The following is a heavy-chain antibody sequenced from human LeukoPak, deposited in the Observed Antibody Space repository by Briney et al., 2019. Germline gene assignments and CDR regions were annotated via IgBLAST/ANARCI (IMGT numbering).Heavy chain of an antibody. CDR3: ARVSMTCDY. V-gene: IGHV3-48*02. CDR1: GFTFRNYN. D-gene: IGHD2-21*02. CDR2: ISSGGSSI. J-gene: IGHJ4*02. Sequence: QSGGSLRLSCAASGFTFRNYNIIWVRQVPGRGRGWVSYISSGGSSIYYADSVKGQFAISRDNARNLLFLQMNSLTHGDTAVYFCARVSMTCDYWGQGTLVTVSS.